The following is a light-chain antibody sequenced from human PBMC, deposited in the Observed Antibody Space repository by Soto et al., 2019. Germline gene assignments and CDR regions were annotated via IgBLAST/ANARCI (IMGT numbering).Light chain of an antibody. CDR1: QSLVYSDGNTY. Sequence: DVVMTQSPLSLPVTLGQSASISCRSSQSLVYSDGNTYLNWFQQRPGQSPRRLLYTVSNRDSGVPDKFSGSGSDTDFTLRINRVEAEDVGVYCQHYDSLPITFGQGTRLEIK. J-gene: IGKJ5*01. V-gene: IGKV2-30*01. CDR2: TVS. CDR3: HYDSLPIT.